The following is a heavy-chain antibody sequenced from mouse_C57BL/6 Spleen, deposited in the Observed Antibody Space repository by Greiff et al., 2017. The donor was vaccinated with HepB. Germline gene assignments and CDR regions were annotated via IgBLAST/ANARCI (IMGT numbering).Heavy chain of an antibody. D-gene: IGHD2-4*01. CDR1: GFTFTDYY. J-gene: IGHJ3*01. CDR2: IRNKANGYTT. CDR3: ARYIGDYGDLGLAY. V-gene: IGHV7-3*01. Sequence: EVKVEESGGGLVQPGGSLSLSCAASGFTFTDYYMSWVRQPPGKALEWLGFIRNKANGYTTEFSASVKGRFTISRDNSQSILYLQMNALRAEDSATYYGARYIGDYGDLGLAYWGQGTLVTVSA.